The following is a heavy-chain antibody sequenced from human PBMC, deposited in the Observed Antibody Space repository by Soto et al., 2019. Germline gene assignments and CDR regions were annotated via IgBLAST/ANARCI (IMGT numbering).Heavy chain of an antibody. CDR2: IYYSGST. V-gene: IGHV4-39*02. J-gene: IGHJ4*02. CDR1: GGSISSSSYY. CDR3: ARDRGYYDSSGYSRSFDY. D-gene: IGHD3-22*01. Sequence: SETLSLTCTVSGGSISSSSYYWGWIRQPPGKGLEWIGSIYYSGSTYYNPSLKSRVTISVDTSKNQFSLKLSSVTAADTAVYYCARDRGYYDSSGYSRSFDYWGQGTLVTVSS.